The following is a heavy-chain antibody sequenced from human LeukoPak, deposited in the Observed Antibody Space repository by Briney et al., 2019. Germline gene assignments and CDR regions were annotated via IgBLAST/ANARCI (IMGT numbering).Heavy chain of an antibody. Sequence: PSETLPLTCAVYGGSFSGYYWSWIRQPPGKGLEWIGEINHSGSTNYNPSLKSRVTISVDTSKNQFSLKLSSVTAADTAVYYCARVMTTVTTQYMDVWGKGTTVTVSS. J-gene: IGHJ6*03. CDR2: INHSGST. CDR1: GGSFSGYY. D-gene: IGHD4-17*01. CDR3: ARVMTTVTTQYMDV. V-gene: IGHV4-34*01.